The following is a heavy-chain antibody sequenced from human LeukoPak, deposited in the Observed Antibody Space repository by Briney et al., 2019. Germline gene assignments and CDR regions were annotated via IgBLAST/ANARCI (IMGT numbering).Heavy chain of an antibody. J-gene: IGHJ6*03. V-gene: IGHV4-34*01. Sequence: SETLSLTCAVYGGSFSGYYWSWIRQPPGKGLEWIGEIYHSGSTNYNPSLKSRVTISVDKSKNQFSLKLSSVTAADTAVYYCARLDSSSSADGQAYYYMDVWGKGTTVTVSS. D-gene: IGHD6-6*01. CDR1: GGSFSGYY. CDR2: IYHSGST. CDR3: ARLDSSSSADGQAYYYMDV.